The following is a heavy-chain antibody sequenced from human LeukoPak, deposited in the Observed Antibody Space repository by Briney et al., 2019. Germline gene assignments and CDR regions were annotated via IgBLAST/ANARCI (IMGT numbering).Heavy chain of an antibody. D-gene: IGHD4-11*01. J-gene: IGHJ6*03. V-gene: IGHV1-69*13. CDR3: ARDGLGLQRTYYYYYMDV. Sequence: ASVKVSCKSSGGTFSSYAISWVRQAPGQGLEWMGGIIPIFGTANYAQKFQGRVTITADESTSTAYMELSSLRSEDTAVYYCARDGLGLQRTYYYYYMDVWGKGTTVTVSS. CDR1: GGTFSSYA. CDR2: IIPIFGTA.